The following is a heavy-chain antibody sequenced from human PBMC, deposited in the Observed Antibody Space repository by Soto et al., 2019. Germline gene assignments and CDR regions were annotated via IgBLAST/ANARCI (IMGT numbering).Heavy chain of an antibody. Sequence: EVQLVESGGGLVQPGGSLRLSCAASGFTFSSYWMSWVRQAPGKGLEWVANIKQDGSEKYYVDSVKGRFTISRDNAKNSLYLQMNSLRAEDTAVYYCASKYQLPRTPYYYYGMDVWGQGTTVTVSS. CDR1: GFTFSSYW. CDR3: ASKYQLPRTPYYYYGMDV. D-gene: IGHD2-2*01. V-gene: IGHV3-7*01. CDR2: IKQDGSEK. J-gene: IGHJ6*02.